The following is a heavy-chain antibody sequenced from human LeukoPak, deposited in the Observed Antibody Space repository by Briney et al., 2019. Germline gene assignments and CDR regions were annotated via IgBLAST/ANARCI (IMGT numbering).Heavy chain of an antibody. CDR1: GGSVINTNW. Sequence: PSGTLSLTCGVSGGSVINTNWWTWVRQPPGKGLEWIGEVHLDGRTNYNPSLESRLTMSVDVSENQVSLKLTSVTAADTAVYFCASGSGSYFDYWGQGTLVTVSS. J-gene: IGHJ4*02. D-gene: IGHD3-10*01. CDR2: VHLDGRT. CDR3: ASGSGSYFDY. V-gene: IGHV4-4*02.